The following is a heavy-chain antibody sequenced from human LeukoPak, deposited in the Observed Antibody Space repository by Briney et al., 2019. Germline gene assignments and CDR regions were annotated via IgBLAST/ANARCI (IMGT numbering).Heavy chain of an antibody. CDR3: VRVPTNSYGFGQ. CDR1: GFSLSTYW. J-gene: IGHJ4*02. CDR2: INEDGTGA. D-gene: IGHD5-18*01. Sequence: AGGSLRLPCAAAGFSLSTYWMHWVRQAPGKGLVWVAHINEDGTGASHADSVKGRFTISRDNAKNTLYLQMNGLRVDDTAVYYCVRVPTNSYGFGQWGQGSLVTVSS. V-gene: IGHV3-74*01.